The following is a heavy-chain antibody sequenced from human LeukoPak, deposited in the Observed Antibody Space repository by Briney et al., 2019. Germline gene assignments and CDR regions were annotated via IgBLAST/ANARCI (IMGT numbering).Heavy chain of an antibody. Sequence: SETLSLTCTVSGGSISSSSYYWGWIRQPPGKGLEWIGSIYYSGSTYYNPSLKSRVTISVDTSKNQFSLKLSSVTAADTAVYYCARAFRARYFDLWGRGTLVTVSS. CDR1: GGSISSSSYY. V-gene: IGHV4-39*01. CDR3: ARAFRARYFDL. J-gene: IGHJ2*01. D-gene: IGHD2/OR15-2a*01. CDR2: IYYSGST.